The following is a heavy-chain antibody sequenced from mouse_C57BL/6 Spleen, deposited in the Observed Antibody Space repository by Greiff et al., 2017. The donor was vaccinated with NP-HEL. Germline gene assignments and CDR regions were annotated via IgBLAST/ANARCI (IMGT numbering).Heavy chain of an antibody. CDR2: INPSSGYT. Sequence: QVQLKESGAELVKPGASVKMSCKASGYTFTSYTMHWVKQRPGQGLEWIGYINPSSGYTKYNQKFKDKATLTADKYSSKAYMQLSSLTSEDSAVYYCARKSTRASYWGQGTTLTVSS. V-gene: IGHV1-4*01. CDR1: GYTFTSYT. D-gene: IGHD3-1*01. J-gene: IGHJ2*01. CDR3: ARKSTRASY.